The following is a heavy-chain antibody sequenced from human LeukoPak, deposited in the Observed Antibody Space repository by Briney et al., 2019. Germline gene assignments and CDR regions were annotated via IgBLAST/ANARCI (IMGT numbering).Heavy chain of an antibody. CDR3: ARDPGFGTDY. D-gene: IGHD3-10*01. Sequence: GGSLRLSCAASGFTFSSYYIIWVRQAPGKGLEWVTTINRDGSEKYYVDSVKGRFTMSRDNAKNSLYLQMNSLRVEDTAVYYCARDPGFGTDYWGQGTLVTVSS. V-gene: IGHV3-7*03. J-gene: IGHJ4*02. CDR1: GFTFSSYY. CDR2: INRDGSEK.